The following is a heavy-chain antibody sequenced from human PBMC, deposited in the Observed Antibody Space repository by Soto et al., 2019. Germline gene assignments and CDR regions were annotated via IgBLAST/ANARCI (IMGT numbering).Heavy chain of an antibody. CDR2: ISGSDNYS. CDR3: APMGV. Sequence: AGGSLRLSCAASGFTFSNYAMSWVRQAPGKGLEWVSAISGSDNYSYYADSVKGRFTISRDNSKNTLYLQLNSLTAEDTAVYYCAPMGVWGQGTTVTVSS. J-gene: IGHJ6*02. V-gene: IGHV3-23*01. CDR1: GFTFSNYA.